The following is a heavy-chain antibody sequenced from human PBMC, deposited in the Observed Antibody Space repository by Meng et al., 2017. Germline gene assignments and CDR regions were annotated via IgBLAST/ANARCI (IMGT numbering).Heavy chain of an antibody. V-gene: IGHV3-30*01. J-gene: IGHJ6*02. Sequence: LSLTCAASGFTFSSYAMHWVRQAPGKGLEWVAVISYDGSNKYYADSVKGRFTISRGNSKNTLYLQMNSLRAEDTAVYYCARESHYYYYYGMDVWGQGTTVTVSS. CDR2: ISYDGSNK. CDR3: ARESHYYYYYGMDV. CDR1: GFTFSSYA.